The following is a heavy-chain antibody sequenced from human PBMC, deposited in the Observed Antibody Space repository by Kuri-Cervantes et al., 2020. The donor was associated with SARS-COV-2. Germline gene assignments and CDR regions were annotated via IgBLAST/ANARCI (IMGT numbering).Heavy chain of an antibody. CDR2: IDPSDSYT. CDR1: GYSFSTSW. D-gene: IGHD5-24*01. CDR3: ARWDGFALDL. Sequence: GGSLRLSCKGSGYSFSTSWMHWVRQMPGKGPEWMGRIDPSDSYTDYRPSLQGHVTISVDRSINTAYMQWSDLKSSDTAVYFCARWDGFALDLWGQGTLVTVSS. V-gene: IGHV5-10-1*01. J-gene: IGHJ5*02.